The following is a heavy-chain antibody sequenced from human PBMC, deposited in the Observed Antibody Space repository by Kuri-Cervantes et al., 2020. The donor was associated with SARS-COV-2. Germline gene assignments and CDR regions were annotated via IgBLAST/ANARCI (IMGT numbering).Heavy chain of an antibody. Sequence: SQTPSLTCAVSGYSISSGYYWGWIRQPPGKGLEWIGSIYHRGSTYYNPSLKSRVTIPVDTSKNQFSLKLRAVTAADTAVYYCARREMATMSFDYWGQGTLVTVSS. D-gene: IGHD5-24*01. CDR2: IYHRGST. V-gene: IGHV4-38-2*01. J-gene: IGHJ4*02. CDR3: ARREMATMSFDY. CDR1: GYSISSGYY.